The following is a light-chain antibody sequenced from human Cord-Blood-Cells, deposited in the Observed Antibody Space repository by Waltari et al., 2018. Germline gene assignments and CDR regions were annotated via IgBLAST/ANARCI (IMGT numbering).Light chain of an antibody. CDR2: AAS. V-gene: IGKV1-39*01. J-gene: IGKJ3*01. CDR3: VQSNRTPPT. Sequence: DIQMTQSPSSLSASVGDRVTITCRPSQSIGSYLNLYQQKPGKAPKLLIYAASSLQSGVPSRVSGSGSGTDVALTSSSRQPEDFATYYCVQSNRTPPTFGPGTKVHIK. CDR1: QSIGSY.